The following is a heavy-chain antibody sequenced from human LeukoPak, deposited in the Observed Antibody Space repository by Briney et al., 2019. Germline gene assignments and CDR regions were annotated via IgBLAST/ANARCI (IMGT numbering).Heavy chain of an antibody. Sequence: PGGSLRLSCAASGFTFSSYAMHWVRQAPGKGLEYVSAISSNGGSTYYANSVKGRFTISRDNSKNTLYLQMGSLRAEDMAVYYCAKDSNPFPDWGQGTLVTVSS. J-gene: IGHJ4*02. CDR3: AKDSNPFPD. V-gene: IGHV3-64*01. CDR1: GFTFSSYA. CDR2: ISSNGGST.